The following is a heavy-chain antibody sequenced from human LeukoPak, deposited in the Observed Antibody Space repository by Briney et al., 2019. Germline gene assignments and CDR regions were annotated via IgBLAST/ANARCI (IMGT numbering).Heavy chain of an antibody. J-gene: IGHJ4*02. D-gene: IGHD1-26*01. Sequence: PGGSLRLSCAASGFTFSSYAMSWVRQAPGKGLEWVAFIRYDGSNKYYADSVKGRFTISRDNSKNTLYLQMNSLRAEDTAVYYCAKDHPYSGSPVPGYWGQGTLVTVSS. V-gene: IGHV3-30*02. CDR3: AKDHPYSGSPVPGY. CDR2: IRYDGSNK. CDR1: GFTFSSYA.